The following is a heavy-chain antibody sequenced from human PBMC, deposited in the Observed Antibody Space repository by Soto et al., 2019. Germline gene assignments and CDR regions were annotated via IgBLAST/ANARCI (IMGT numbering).Heavy chain of an antibody. J-gene: IGHJ4*02. CDR1: GFTFSSYD. CDR2: ISNTGTRT. CDR3: AKDATRSSGWWYFDY. Sequence: GGSLRLSCASSGFTFSSYDMAWVRQAPGKGLEWVSGISNTGTRTYYADSVKGLFTISRDNSKNTLHLQMNSLRAEDTATYYCAKDATRSSGWWYFDYWGQGTLVTVS. D-gene: IGHD6-19*01. V-gene: IGHV3-23*01.